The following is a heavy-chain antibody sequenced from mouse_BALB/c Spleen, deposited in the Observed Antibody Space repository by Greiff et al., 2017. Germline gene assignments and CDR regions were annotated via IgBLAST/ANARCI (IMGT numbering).Heavy chain of an antibody. J-gene: IGHJ4*01. CDR1: GFSLTSYG. Sequence: QVQLKESGPGLVAPSQSLSITCTVSGFSLTSYGVHWVRQPPGKGLEWLGVIWAGGSTNYNSALMSRLSISKDNSKSQVFLKMNSLQTDGTAMYYCARDRYDYDDAMDYWGQGTSVTVSS. CDR2: IWAGGST. CDR3: ARDRYDYDDAMDY. D-gene: IGHD2-4*01. V-gene: IGHV2-9*02.